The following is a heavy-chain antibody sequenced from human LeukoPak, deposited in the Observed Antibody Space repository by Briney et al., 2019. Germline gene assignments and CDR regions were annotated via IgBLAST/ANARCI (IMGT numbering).Heavy chain of an antibody. V-gene: IGHV1-3*01. CDR3: ARDQVMGYSYGFYYYYGMDV. D-gene: IGHD5-18*01. CDR1: GYTFTSYA. Sequence: ASVKVSCKASGYTFTSYAMHWVRQAPGQRLEWMGWINAGNGNTKYSQKFQGRVTITRDTSASTAYMELSSLRSEGTAVYYCARDQVMGYSYGFYYYYGMDVWGQGTTVTVSS. CDR2: INAGNGNT. J-gene: IGHJ6*02.